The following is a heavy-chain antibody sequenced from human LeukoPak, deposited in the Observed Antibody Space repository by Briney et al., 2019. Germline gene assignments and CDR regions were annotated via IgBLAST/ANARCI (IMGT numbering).Heavy chain of an antibody. J-gene: IGHJ4*02. D-gene: IGHD3-22*01. CDR3: ATQSITLVVVISPFDY. CDR2: IQGDGATT. Sequence: PGGSLRLSCAASGFTFSSYGMHWVRQAPGKGLEWVALIQGDGATTNYVDSVRGRFTISRDNSKSTVYLQMNSLKPDDTAVYYCATQSITLVVVISPFDYWGQGTLVTVSS. V-gene: IGHV3-30*02. CDR1: GFTFSSYG.